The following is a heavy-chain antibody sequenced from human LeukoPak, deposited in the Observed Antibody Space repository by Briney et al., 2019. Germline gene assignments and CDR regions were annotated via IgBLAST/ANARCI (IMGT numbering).Heavy chain of an antibody. CDR2: IKQDGSEK. V-gene: IGHV3-7*04. CDR1: GXMFPSYW. J-gene: IGHJ4*02. CDR3: ARRHHFGFLDS. D-gene: IGHD3-10*01. Sequence: GGSLRLSCAASGXMFPSYWMTWVRQAPGKGREWVANIKQDGSEKYYVDSVKGRFTISRDNAKNSVYLQMNSLRAEDTAVYYCARRHHFGFLDSWGQGTLVTVSS.